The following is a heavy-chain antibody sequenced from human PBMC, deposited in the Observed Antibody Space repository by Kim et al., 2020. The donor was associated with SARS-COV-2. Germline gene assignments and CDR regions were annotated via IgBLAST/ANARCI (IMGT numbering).Heavy chain of an antibody. CDR2: IIPIFGTA. V-gene: IGHV1-69*13. Sequence: SVKVSCKASGGTFSSYAISWVRQAPGQGLEWMGGIIPIFGTANYAQKFQGRVTITADESTSTAYMELSSLRSEDTAVYYCASEISSGPSFDYWGQGTLVTVSS. J-gene: IGHJ4*02. D-gene: IGHD6-19*01. CDR1: GGTFSSYA. CDR3: ASEISSGPSFDY.